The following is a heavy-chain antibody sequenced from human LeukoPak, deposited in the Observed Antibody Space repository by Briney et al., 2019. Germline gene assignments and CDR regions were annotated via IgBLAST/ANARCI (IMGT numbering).Heavy chain of an antibody. D-gene: IGHD3-16*01. CDR1: GGSFSGYY. CDR2: INHSGST. V-gene: IGHV4-34*01. J-gene: IGHJ6*03. Sequence: SETLSLTCAVYGGSFSGYYWSWIRQPPGKGLEWIGEINHSGSTNYNPSLKSRVTISVDTSNNQFSLKLSSVTAADTAVYYCARGVTYVKDYYYMDVWGKGTTVTVSS. CDR3: ARGVTYVKDYYYMDV.